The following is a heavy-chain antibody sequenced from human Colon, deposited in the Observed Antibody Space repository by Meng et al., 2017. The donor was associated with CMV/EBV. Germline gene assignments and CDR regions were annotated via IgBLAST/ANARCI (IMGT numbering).Heavy chain of an antibody. CDR2: ISNSGYYI. Sequence: GESLKISCATSGFTFSNYKMNWVRQAPGQGLEWVACISNSGYYINYADSVKGRFTISRDNAKNLLSLQLSSLRAEDTAVYYCARDLYKTTVPNWGQGTLVTVSS. V-gene: IGHV3-21*01. J-gene: IGHJ4*02. CDR1: GFTFSNYK. CDR3: ARDLYKTTVPN. D-gene: IGHD4-17*01.